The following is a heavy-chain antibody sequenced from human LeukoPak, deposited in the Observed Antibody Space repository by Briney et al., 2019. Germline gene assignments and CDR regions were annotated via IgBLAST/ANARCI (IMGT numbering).Heavy chain of an antibody. Sequence: SETLSLTCTVSGGSISSYYWSWIRQPPGKGLEWIGYIYYSGSTNYNPSLKSRVTISVDTSKNQFSLKLSSVTAADTAVYYCARANLDGGLLGYYMDVWGKGTTVTVSS. CDR1: GGSISSYY. J-gene: IGHJ6*03. CDR2: IYYSGST. CDR3: ARANLDGGLLGYYMDV. V-gene: IGHV4-59*01. D-gene: IGHD3-10*01.